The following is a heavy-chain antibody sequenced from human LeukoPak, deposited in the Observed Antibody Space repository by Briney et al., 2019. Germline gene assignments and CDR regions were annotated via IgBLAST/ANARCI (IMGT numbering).Heavy chain of an antibody. V-gene: IGHV1-69*06. CDR3: ARGGSSWFFDY. D-gene: IGHD6-13*01. CDR2: IIPIFGTV. CDR1: GGTFSSYA. Sequence: SVKVSCKASGGTFSSYAFSWVRQAPGQGLEWMGGIIPIFGTVNYAQKFQGRVTITADKSTSTAYMELSSLRSEDMAVYYCARGGSSWFFDYWGQGTLVTVSS. J-gene: IGHJ4*02.